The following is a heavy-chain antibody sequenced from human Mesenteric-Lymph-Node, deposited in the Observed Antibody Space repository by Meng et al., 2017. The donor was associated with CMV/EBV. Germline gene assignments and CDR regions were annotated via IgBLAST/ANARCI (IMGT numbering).Heavy chain of an antibody. Sequence: GESLKISCAASGFTFSSYAMHWVRQAPGKGLEWVAVISYDGSNKYYADSVKGRFTISRDNSKNSLYLQMSSLRAEDTALYYCARDLTGTYYFLGYWGQGTLVTVSS. J-gene: IGHJ4*02. CDR3: ARDLTGTYYFLGY. V-gene: IGHV3-30-3*01. CDR2: ISYDGSNK. CDR1: GFTFSSYA. D-gene: IGHD2/OR15-2a*01.